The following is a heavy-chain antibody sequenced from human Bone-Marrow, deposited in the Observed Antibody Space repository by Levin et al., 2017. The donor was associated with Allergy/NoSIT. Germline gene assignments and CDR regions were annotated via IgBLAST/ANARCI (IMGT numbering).Heavy chain of an antibody. Sequence: SETLSLTCTVSGGSISSYYWSWIRQPPGKGLEWIGYIYYSGSTNYNPSLKSRVTISVDTSKNQFSLKLSSVTAADTAVYYCARNPPSGHLDYWGQGTLVTVSS. V-gene: IGHV4-59*01. CDR2: IYYSGST. CDR3: ARNPPSGHLDY. J-gene: IGHJ4*02. D-gene: IGHD2-15*01. CDR1: GGSISSYY.